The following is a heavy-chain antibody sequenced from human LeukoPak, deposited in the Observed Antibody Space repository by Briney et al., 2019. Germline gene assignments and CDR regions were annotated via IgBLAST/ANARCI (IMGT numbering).Heavy chain of an antibody. CDR3: AKEGFDY. CDR2: FTGGDGSA. CDR1: GFVFRNYF. V-gene: IGHV3-23*01. J-gene: IGHJ4*02. Sequence: GGSLRLSCAASGFVFRNYFMSWVRQAPGKGLEWVSTFTGGDGSAYYADSVKGRFTISRDNSKNTLYLQMNSLRAEDTALYYCAKEGFDYWGQGTLVTVSS.